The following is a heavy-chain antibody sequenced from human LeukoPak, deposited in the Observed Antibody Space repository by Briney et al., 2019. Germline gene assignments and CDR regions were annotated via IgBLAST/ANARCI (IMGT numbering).Heavy chain of an antibody. J-gene: IGHJ2*01. V-gene: IGHV1-2*04. CDR2: INSNSGDT. CDR1: GYTFTGYN. D-gene: IGHD3-9*01. Sequence: ASLKVSCTASGYTFTGYNMHWVRQAPGQGREWMGWINSNSGDTNYAQKYQGWVTMTRDTSISTAYMELSRLRSDGTAVYYCARDPHYDLLTGYALGYLDLWGRGTLLTVSS. CDR3: ARDPHYDLLTGYALGYLDL.